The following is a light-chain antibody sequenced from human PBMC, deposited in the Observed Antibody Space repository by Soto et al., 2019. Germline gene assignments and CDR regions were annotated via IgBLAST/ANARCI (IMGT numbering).Light chain of an antibody. V-gene: IGKV1-39*01. Sequence: DIQMTQSPSSLSASVGDRVTITCWASQSISNYLNWYQQKPGKAPKLLINVASTLQSGVPARFSGSGSGTDFTLAISSLQPEDFATYYCQQCSTTPQTFGGGTRVEI. CDR2: VAS. CDR3: QQCSTTPQT. J-gene: IGKJ4*01. CDR1: QSISNY.